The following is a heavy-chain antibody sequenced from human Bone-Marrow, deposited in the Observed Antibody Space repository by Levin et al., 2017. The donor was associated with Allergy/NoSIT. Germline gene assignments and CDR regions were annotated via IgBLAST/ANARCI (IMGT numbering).Heavy chain of an antibody. J-gene: IGHJ4*02. CDR2: IGSDSGSI. D-gene: IGHD3-3*01. Sequence: SLKISCAASGFTFDDYAMHWVRQAPGKGLEWVSGIGSDSGSIAYADSVKGRFTISRDNAKNSLYLQMNSLRAEDRALYYCAKDMTQDVWSGSFDYWGQGILVTVSS. CDR3: AKDMTQDVWSGSFDY. V-gene: IGHV3-9*01. CDR1: GFTFDDYA.